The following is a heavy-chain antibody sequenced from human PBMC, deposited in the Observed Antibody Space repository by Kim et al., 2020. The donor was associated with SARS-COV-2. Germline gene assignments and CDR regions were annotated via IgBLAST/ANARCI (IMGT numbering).Heavy chain of an antibody. CDR2: IMANVEGGTT. V-gene: IGHV3-15*01. CDR3: TRYCTNNECFESIAGDQY. D-gene: IGHD2-8*01. CDR1: GFTFDTAW. Sequence: GGSLRLSCGASGFTFDTAWMTWVRQSPGRGLEWIGRIMANVEGGTTAYDAAVQGRFTISRDDSLNTISLQMTNLQIEDTGVYYCTRYCTNNECFESIAGDQYGGQGSLVTVSP. J-gene: IGHJ4*02.